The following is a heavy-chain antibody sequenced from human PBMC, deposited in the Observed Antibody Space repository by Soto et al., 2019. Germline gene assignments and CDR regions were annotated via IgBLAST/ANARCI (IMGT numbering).Heavy chain of an antibody. D-gene: IGHD4-17*01. CDR3: AKAGHGHYGMDV. CDR1: GFTFSSYG. V-gene: IGHV3-23*01. Sequence: GGSLRLSCAASGFTFSSYGMHWVRQAPGKGLEWVAVISGSGGDTYYADSVKGRFTISRDNSKNTLYLQMNSLRAEDTAVYYCAKAGHGHYGMDVWGQGTTVTVSS. CDR2: ISGSGGDT. J-gene: IGHJ6*02.